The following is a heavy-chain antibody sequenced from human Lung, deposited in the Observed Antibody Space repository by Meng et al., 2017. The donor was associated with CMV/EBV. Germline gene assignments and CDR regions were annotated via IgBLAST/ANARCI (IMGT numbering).Heavy chain of an antibody. Sequence: AAGPGLGKPSGTLSLTCDVSGGSIRSGKWWSWVRQSPGKGLEWIGEIYHSGRTNYNPSLKSRVTISVDKSQNHFSLKLSSVTAADTAVYYCARFPPTGKELLLTDYWGQGSLVTVSS. J-gene: IGHJ4*02. CDR3: ARFPPTGKELLLTDY. CDR2: IYHSGRT. CDR1: GGSIRSGKW. V-gene: IGHV4-4*02. D-gene: IGHD3-10*01.